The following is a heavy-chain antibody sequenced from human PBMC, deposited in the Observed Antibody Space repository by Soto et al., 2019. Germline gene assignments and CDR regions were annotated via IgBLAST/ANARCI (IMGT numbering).Heavy chain of an antibody. V-gene: IGHV4-31*03. D-gene: IGHD1-26*01. CDR2: IYYSGST. CDR3: ARGGSGSYYYYYYYMDV. CDR1: GGSISSGGYY. Sequence: SETLSLTCTVSGGSISSGGYYWSWIRQHPGKGLEWIGYIYYSGSTYYNPSLKSRVTISVDTSKNQFSLKLSSVTAADTAVYYCARGGSGSYYYYYYYMDVWGKGTTVTVSS. J-gene: IGHJ6*03.